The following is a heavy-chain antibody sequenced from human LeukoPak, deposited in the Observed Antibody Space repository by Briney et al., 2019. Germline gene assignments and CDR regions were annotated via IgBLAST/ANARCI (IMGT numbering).Heavy chain of an antibody. CDR3: AKVRYGSGSPRNYYGMDV. CDR1: GFTFSSYS. Sequence: GGSLRLSCAASGFTFSSYSMNWVRQAPEKGLEWVSYISSGSSSIYYADSVKGRFTISRDNSKNTLYLQMNSLRAEDTAVYYCAKVRYGSGSPRNYYGMDVWGQGTTVTVSS. J-gene: IGHJ6*02. V-gene: IGHV3-48*01. D-gene: IGHD3-10*01. CDR2: ISSGSSSI.